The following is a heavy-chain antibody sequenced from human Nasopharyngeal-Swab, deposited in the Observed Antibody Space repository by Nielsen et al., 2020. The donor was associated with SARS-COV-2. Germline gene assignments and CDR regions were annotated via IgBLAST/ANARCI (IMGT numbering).Heavy chain of an antibody. J-gene: IGHJ4*02. CDR1: GFTFSTYA. V-gene: IGHV3-30-3*01. CDR2: ISYDGARR. CDR3: ARDPLSSSWYNPPFDY. D-gene: IGHD6-13*01. Sequence: GESLKISCAASGFTFSTYAMHWVRQAPGKGLEWVAFISYDGARRYYADSVKGRFTISRDNSKNTLYLQMNSLRAEDTAVYYCARDPLSSSWYNPPFDYWGQGTLVTVSS.